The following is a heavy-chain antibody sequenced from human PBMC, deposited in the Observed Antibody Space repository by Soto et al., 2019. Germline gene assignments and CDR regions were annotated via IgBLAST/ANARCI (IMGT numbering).Heavy chain of an antibody. Sequence: QVQLVESGGGVVQPGTSLRLSCVGSGFTFRSYVIHWVRQAPGKGLEWVALTSYDGSNNFYGDSVKGRFTISSHNSRNTVELPMDSLTFEETALYYCAGGGMPVGLDVWCQGTLVSVPS. CDR1: GFTFRSYV. CDR3: AGGGMPVGLDV. D-gene: IGHD3-16*01. V-gene: IGHV3-33*05. CDR2: TSYDGSNN. J-gene: IGHJ4*02.